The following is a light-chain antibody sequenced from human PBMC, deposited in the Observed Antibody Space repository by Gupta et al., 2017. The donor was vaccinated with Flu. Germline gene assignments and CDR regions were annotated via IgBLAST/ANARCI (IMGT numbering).Light chain of an antibody. V-gene: IGKV3-11*01. J-gene: IGKJ2*01. Sequence: PVTRALSPRERATLSCRASQKIANYLAWYLQKPGQAPRLLIYDASKRATGIPARFSGSGSGTDFTLTISSLEPEDSAVYYCQQRFNWPRTFGQGTKLE. CDR3: QQRFNWPRT. CDR1: QKIANY. CDR2: DAS.